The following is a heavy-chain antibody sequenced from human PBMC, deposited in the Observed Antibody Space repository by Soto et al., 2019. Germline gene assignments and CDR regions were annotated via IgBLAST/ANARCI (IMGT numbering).Heavy chain of an antibody. J-gene: IGHJ4*01. Sequence: PSETLSLTCTISGGSISSYYWSWIRQTPGKGLEWIGYVYFSGSTNYNPSLKSRVLISIDTSRNQFSLKLNSVTAADTAVYYCARVHVMVVAGSTFDYWGHGTLVTVSS. D-gene: IGHD6-19*01. CDR1: GGSISSYY. CDR3: ARVHVMVVAGSTFDY. CDR2: VYFSGST. V-gene: IGHV4-59*01.